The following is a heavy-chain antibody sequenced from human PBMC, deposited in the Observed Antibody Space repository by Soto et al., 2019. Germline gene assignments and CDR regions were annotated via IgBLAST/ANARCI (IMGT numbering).Heavy chain of an antibody. J-gene: IGHJ4*02. Sequence: PGESLKISCKGSGYSFTSYWIAWVRQMPGKGLEWMGIIYPGDSDTRHSPSFQGQVTLPADKSISTAYLQWNSLKASDTAMYYCARRVAAGDFDYWGQGTLVTVSS. CDR2: IYPGDSDT. V-gene: IGHV5-51*01. CDR1: GYSFTSYW. D-gene: IGHD6-13*01. CDR3: ARRVAAGDFDY.